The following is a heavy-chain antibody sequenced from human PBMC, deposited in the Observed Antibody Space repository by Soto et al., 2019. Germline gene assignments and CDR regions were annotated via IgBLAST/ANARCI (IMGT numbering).Heavy chain of an antibody. V-gene: IGHV1-69*18. CDR2: LVPSVDTT. J-gene: IGHJ6*02. D-gene: IGHD5-18*01. CDR1: GGTFSRSG. Sequence: QVQLVQSGTEVKKPGASVKVSCKASGGTFSRSGFHWVRQAPGQGLEWMGMLVPSVDTTNFAQKFPARVTISADHFTSTVYMELRSLRSEDTAVYYCARCPQPPDTADPYAVGVWGQGTRVIVSS. CDR3: ARCPQPPDTADPYAVGV.